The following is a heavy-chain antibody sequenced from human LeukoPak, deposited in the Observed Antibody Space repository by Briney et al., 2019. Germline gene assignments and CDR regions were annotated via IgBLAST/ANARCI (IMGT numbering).Heavy chain of an antibody. Sequence: PGGSLRLSCAASGLSFSNYAMYWVRQAPGKGLEWVSAIGGTGGNIFYTDSVKGRFTISRDNAKKSLYLQMNSLRAEDTAVYYCTRDSYCSSTSCYRGHFDSWGQGSLVTVSS. D-gene: IGHD2-2*01. V-gene: IGHV3-21*01. CDR1: GLSFSNYA. CDR3: TRDSYCSSTSCYRGHFDS. J-gene: IGHJ4*02. CDR2: IGGTGGNI.